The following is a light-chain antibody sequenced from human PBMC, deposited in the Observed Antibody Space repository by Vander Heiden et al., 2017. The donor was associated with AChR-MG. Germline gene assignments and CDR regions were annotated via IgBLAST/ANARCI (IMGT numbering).Light chain of an antibody. CDR2: KDT. CDR3: QSADSSNAHK. V-gene: IGLV3-25*03. CDR1: ILARQY. Sequence: SSDLTQPPSVSVYPGQTARITCSGDILARQYAYWSQQKSGRAPVLLIYKDTARASGIPERFSGSSSGTTVTLTISGVQAEDEADYYCQSADSSNAHKFGGGTKLTVL. J-gene: IGLJ3*02.